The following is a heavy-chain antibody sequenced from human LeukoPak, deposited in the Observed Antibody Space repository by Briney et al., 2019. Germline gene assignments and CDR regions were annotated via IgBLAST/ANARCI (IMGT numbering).Heavy chain of an antibody. D-gene: IGHD1-1*01. CDR3: AKLSTDTSNNPFDY. V-gene: IGHV3-9*01. CDR1: GFTFSSYS. CDR2: ISWNSGSI. Sequence: GGSLRLSCAASGFTFSSYSMSWVRQAPGKGLEWVSGISWNSGSIGYADSVKGRFTISRDNAKNSLYLQMNSLRAEDTALYYCAKLSTDTSNNPFDYWGQGTLVTVSS. J-gene: IGHJ4*02.